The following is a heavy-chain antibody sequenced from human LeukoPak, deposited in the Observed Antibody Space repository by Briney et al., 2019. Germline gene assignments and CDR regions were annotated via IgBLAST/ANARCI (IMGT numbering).Heavy chain of an antibody. D-gene: IGHD5-24*01. CDR1: GYTFTGYY. CDR3: EPRDGYNPGFDY. J-gene: IGHJ4*02. V-gene: IGHV1-2*02. CDR2: INPNSGGT. Sequence: GASVKVSCKASGYTFTGYYMHWVRQAPGQGLEWMGWINPNSGGTNYAQKFQGRVTMTRDTSISTAYMELSRLRSDDTAVYYCEPRDGYNPGFDYWGQGTLVTVSS.